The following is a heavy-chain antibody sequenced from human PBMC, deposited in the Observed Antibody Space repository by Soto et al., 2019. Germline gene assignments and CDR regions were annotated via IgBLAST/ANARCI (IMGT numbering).Heavy chain of an antibody. V-gene: IGHV4-59*01. CDR3: AREGGYTSFDY. D-gene: IGHD5-12*01. J-gene: IGHJ4*02. CDR1: GGSISSYY. CDR2: IYCSGST. Sequence: PSETLSLTCTDSGGSISSYYWSWIRQPPGKGLEWIGYIYCSGSTNYNPSLKSRVTISVDTSKNQFSLKLSSVTAADTAVYYCAREGGYTSFDYWGQGTLVTVSS.